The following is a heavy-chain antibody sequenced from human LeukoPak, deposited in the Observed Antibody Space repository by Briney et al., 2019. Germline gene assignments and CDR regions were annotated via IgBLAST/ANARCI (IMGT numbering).Heavy chain of an antibody. Sequence: GASVKVSCKASGYTFTSYYMHWVRQAPGQGLEWMGIINPSGGSTSYAQKFQGRVTMTRDTSISTAYMELSRLRSDDTAVYYCAREAVASGWFDPWGQGTLVTVSS. D-gene: IGHD2-15*01. CDR2: INPSGGST. CDR1: GYTFTSYY. J-gene: IGHJ5*02. V-gene: IGHV1-46*01. CDR3: AREAVASGWFDP.